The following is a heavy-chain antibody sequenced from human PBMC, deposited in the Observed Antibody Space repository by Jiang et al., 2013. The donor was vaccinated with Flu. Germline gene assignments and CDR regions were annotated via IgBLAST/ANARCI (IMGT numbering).Heavy chain of an antibody. D-gene: IGHD2-2*01. CDR2: IKQDGSEK. J-gene: IGHJ3*02. V-gene: IGHV3-7*03. CDR1: GFTFSNYW. CDR3: AKDSGYCRTTSCSGDAFDI. Sequence: VQLVESGGGLVKPGGSLRLSCAASGFTFSNYWMSWVRQAPGKGLEWVANIKQDGSEKYHVDSVKGRFTISRDNAKNSLYLQMNSLRVEDTAVYYCAKDSGYCRTTSCSGDAFDIWAKGQWSPSLQ.